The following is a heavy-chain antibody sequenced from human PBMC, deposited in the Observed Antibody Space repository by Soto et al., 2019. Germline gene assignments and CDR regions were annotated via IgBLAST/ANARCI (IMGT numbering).Heavy chain of an antibody. D-gene: IGHD3-22*01. CDR2: IIPIFGTA. CDR3: ARGPPVWDYDSSGYYGADYYYGMDV. V-gene: IGHV1-69*13. Sequence: ASVKVSCKASGGTFSSYAISWVRQAPGQGLEWMGGIIPIFGTANYAQKFQGRVTITADESTSTAYMELSSLRSEDTAVYYCARGPPVWDYDSSGYYGADYYYGMDVWGQGTTVTVSS. CDR1: GGTFSSYA. J-gene: IGHJ6*02.